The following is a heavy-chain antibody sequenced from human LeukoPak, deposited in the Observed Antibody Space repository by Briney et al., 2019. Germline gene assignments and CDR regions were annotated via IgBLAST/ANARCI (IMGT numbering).Heavy chain of an antibody. D-gene: IGHD5-18*01. CDR1: GGSINSGGSY. CDR3: ARDVPRGYSYGAFGY. V-gene: IGHV4-31*03. CDR2: IYYSGST. Sequence: NTSQTLSLTCTVSGGSINSGGSYWSWIRQHPGKGLEWIGYIYYSGSTYYNPSLKSRVTISVDTSKNQFSLKLSSVTAADTAVYYCARDVPRGYSYGAFGYWGQGTLVTVSS. J-gene: IGHJ4*02.